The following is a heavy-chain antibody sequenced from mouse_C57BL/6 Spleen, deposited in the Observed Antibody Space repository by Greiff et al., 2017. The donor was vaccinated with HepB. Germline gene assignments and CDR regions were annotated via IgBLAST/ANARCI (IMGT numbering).Heavy chain of an antibody. CDR1: GFTFSDYG. J-gene: IGHJ4*01. Sequence: EVKLMESGGGLVQPGGSLKLSCAASGFTFSDYGMAWVRQAPRKGPEWVAFISNLAYSIYYADTVTGRFTISRENAKNTLYLEMSSLRSEDTAMYYCARLLDSSGYNYYAMDYWGQGTSVTVSS. CDR2: ISNLAYSI. CDR3: ARLLDSSGYNYYAMDY. D-gene: IGHD3-2*02. V-gene: IGHV5-15*01.